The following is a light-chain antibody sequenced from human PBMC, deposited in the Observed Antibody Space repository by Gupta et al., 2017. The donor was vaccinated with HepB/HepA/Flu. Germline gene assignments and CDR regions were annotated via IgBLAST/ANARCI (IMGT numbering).Light chain of an antibody. J-gene: IGLJ1*01. CDR1: SLRSYY. CDR2: GKN. CDR3: NSRDSSGNPHV. Sequence: SSELTQDPAVSVALGQTVRITCQGDSLRSYYASWYQQKPGQAPVLVIYGKNNRPSEIPDRFSGSSSGNTASLTITGAQAEDEADYYCNSRDSSGNPHVFGTGTKVTVL. V-gene: IGLV3-19*01.